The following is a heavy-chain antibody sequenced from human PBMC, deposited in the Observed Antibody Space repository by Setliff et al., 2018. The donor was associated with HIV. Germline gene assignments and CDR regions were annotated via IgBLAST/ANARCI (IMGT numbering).Heavy chain of an antibody. CDR2: IYPGDSDT. D-gene: IGHD2-8*02. J-gene: IGHJ6*03. CDR1: GYSFTSYW. V-gene: IGHV5-51*01. Sequence: GESLKISCKGSGYSFTSYWIGWVRQMPGKGLEWMGIIYPGDSDTRYSPSFQGQVTISADKSISTAYLQWSSLKASDTAMYYCARVSKTYWYSIPRDYYHHMDVWGKGTTVTAP. CDR3: ARVSKTYWYSIPRDYYHHMDV.